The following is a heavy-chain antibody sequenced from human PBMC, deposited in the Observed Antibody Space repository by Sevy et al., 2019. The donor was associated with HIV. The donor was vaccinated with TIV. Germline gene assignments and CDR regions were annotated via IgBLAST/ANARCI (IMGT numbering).Heavy chain of an antibody. CDR2: IKSKTDGGTT. V-gene: IGHV3-15*01. Sequence: GGSLRLSCAASGFTFSNVWMSWVRQAPGKGLEWVGRIKSKTDGGTTDYAAPVKGRFSISRDDSKHTLYLEMNSLKTEDTAVYYCTTDHPRDGEDAFDMWGQGTKVTVSS. CDR1: GFTFSNVW. J-gene: IGHJ3*02. CDR3: TTDHPRDGEDAFDM.